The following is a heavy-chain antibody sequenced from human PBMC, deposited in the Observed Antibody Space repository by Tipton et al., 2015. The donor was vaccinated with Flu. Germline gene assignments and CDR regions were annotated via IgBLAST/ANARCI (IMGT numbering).Heavy chain of an antibody. Sequence: TLSLTCTVSGYSISSGYYWGWIRQPPGKGLEWIGSIYHSGSTYYNPSLKSRVTISVDTSKNQFSLKLSSVTAADTAVYYCAREQLVRPRVGTENWFDPWGQGTLVTVSS. J-gene: IGHJ5*02. CDR3: AREQLVRPRVGTENWFDP. V-gene: IGHV4-38-2*02. D-gene: IGHD6-6*01. CDR2: IYHSGST. CDR1: GYSISSGYY.